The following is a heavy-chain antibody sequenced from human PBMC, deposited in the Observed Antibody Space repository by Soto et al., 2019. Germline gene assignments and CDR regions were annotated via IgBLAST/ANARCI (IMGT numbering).Heavy chain of an antibody. CDR2: IMPLFGKP. D-gene: IGHD2-2*01. V-gene: IGHV1-69*13. J-gene: IGHJ4*02. Sequence: ASVKVSCKASGVSFSGYAFSWVRQAPGQGLEWMGGIMPLFGKPDYAQKLQGRVTITADESTSTTYMELSSLRSEDTALYFCASASSTSWLYYFDYWGQGTRVTVSS. CDR3: ASASSTSWLYYFDY. CDR1: GVSFSGYA.